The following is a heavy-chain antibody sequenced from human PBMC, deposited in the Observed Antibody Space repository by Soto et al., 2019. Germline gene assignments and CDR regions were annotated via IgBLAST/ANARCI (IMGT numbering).Heavy chain of an antibody. CDR3: ARQGLRAVYYGMDV. D-gene: IGHD2-21*01. J-gene: IGHJ6*02. V-gene: IGHV4-39*01. CDR2: IYYSGST. Sequence: SETLSLTCTVSGGSISSSSYYWGWIRQPPGKGLEWIGSIYYSGSTYYNPSLKSRVTISVDTSKNQFSLKLSSVTAADTAVYYCARQGLRAVYYGMDVWGQGTTVTVSS. CDR1: GGSISSSSYY.